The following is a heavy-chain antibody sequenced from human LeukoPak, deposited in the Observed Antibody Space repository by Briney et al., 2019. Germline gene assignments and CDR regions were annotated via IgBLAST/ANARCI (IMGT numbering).Heavy chain of an antibody. CDR2: INPSGGST. V-gene: IGHV1-46*03. CDR3: ARNVDSGLDY. CDR1: GYTFTSYG. J-gene: IGHJ4*02. D-gene: IGHD3-10*01. Sequence: ASVKVSCKASGYTFTSYGISWVRQAPGQGLEWMGFINPSGGSTSYAQKFQGRVTMTRVTSTSTVYMELSSLRSEDTAMYYCARNVDSGLDYWGQGTLVTVSS.